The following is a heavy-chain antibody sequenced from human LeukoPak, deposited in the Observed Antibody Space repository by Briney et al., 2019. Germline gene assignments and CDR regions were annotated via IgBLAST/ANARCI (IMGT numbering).Heavy chain of an antibody. Sequence: PSETLSLTCTVSGGSISSYYWSWIRQPAGKGLEWIGRIYTSGSTNYNPSLKSRVTMSVDTSKNQFSLKLSSVTAADTAVYYCARGLYDFWSGYYDWFDPWGQGTLVTVSS. V-gene: IGHV4-4*07. CDR3: ARGLYDFWSGYYDWFDP. J-gene: IGHJ5*02. CDR2: IYTSGST. CDR1: GGSISSYY. D-gene: IGHD3-3*01.